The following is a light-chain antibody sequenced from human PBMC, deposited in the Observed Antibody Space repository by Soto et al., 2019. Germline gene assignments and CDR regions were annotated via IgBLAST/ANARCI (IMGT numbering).Light chain of an antibody. J-gene: IGLJ2*01. Sequence: QSVLTQPPSVSGAPGQRVTISCTGTFGAGYDVHRYQQLPGTAPKLLIYGDSNRPSGVPDRFSGSRSGTSASLAITGLQAEDEADYYCQSSDSSLSGSGVFGGGTKVTVL. V-gene: IGLV1-40*01. CDR3: QSSDSSLSGSGV. CDR2: GDS. CDR1: FGAGYD.